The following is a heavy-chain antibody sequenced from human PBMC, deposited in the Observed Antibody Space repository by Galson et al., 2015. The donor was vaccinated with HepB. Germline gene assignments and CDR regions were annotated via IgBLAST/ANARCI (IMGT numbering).Heavy chain of an antibody. J-gene: IGHJ4*02. CDR2: ISAYNGYT. V-gene: IGHV1-18*01. D-gene: IGHD5-24*01. CDR3: ARGGMATIVGPTFDL. Sequence: SVKVSCKASSDTFDSYDLNWLRQAPGQGLEWMGWISAYNGYTNYPHKFQGRVTMTTDTSTRTGYLELRSLRSDDTAIYYCARGGMATIVGPTFDLWGQGTLVTVSS. CDR1: SDTFDSYD.